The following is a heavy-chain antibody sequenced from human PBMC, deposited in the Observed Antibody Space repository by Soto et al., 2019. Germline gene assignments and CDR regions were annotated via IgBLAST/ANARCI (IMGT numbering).Heavy chain of an antibody. CDR3: SRSEVGDYMAV. J-gene: IGHJ6*03. CDR2: LNHNNGNT. CDR1: ENTFTNYD. V-gene: IGHV1-8*01. D-gene: IGHD3-3*01. Sequence: QAQLEQSGAEVKEPGASVKVSCKASENTFTNYDIIWVRLAPGQGIERMGWLNHNNGNTGYAPKFRGRVTMTRDPSKRTAFMEMSSLRAEDTAVYYCSRSEVGDYMAVWGKGTTVTVSS.